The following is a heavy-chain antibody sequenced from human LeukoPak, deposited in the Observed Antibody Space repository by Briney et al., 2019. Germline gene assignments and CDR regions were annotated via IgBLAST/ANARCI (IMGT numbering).Heavy chain of an antibody. V-gene: IGHV3-23*01. CDR1: GFTFSSYA. Sequence: PGGSLRLSCAASGFTFSSYAMSWVRQAPGKGLEWVSAISGSGGSTYYAASVKGRFPISRDNSKNTLYLQMNSLRAEDTAVYYCANENYYGSGSYYNYWGQGTLVTVSP. D-gene: IGHD3-10*01. CDR3: ANENYYGSGSYYNY. CDR2: ISGSGGST. J-gene: IGHJ4*02.